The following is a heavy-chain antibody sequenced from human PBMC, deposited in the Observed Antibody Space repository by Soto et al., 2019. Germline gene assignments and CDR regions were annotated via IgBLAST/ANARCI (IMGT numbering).Heavy chain of an antibody. CDR1: GGSVSSFH. CDR2: VFYTGDT. D-gene: IGHD1-26*01. V-gene: IGHV4-59*02. J-gene: IGHJ4*01. CDR3: ARSYSGTFYGYDI. Sequence: PSETLSLTCTVSGGSVSSFHWSWIRQSPGKGLEWIGYVFYTGDTKYNPALKRRVTISVDTSKKQFSLKLSSVSAADTGLYYCARSYSGTFYGYDIWGHGILVTVSS.